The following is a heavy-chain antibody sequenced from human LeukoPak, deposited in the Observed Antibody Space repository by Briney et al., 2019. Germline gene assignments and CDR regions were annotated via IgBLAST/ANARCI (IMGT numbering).Heavy chain of an antibody. CDR1: GYSISSGYY. Sequence: SETLSLTCTVSGYSISSGYYWGWIRQPPGKGLEWIGSIYHSGSTYYNPSLKSRVTISVDTSKNQFSLKLSSVTAADTAVYYCARGIVGATTFYYYYMDVWGKGTTVTVSS. V-gene: IGHV4-38-2*02. CDR2: IYHSGST. J-gene: IGHJ6*03. CDR3: ARGIVGATTFYYYYMDV. D-gene: IGHD1-26*01.